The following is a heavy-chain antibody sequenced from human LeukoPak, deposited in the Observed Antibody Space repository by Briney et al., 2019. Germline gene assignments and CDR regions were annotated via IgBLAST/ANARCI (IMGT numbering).Heavy chain of an antibody. D-gene: IGHD3-16*01. CDR3: ARGRSYEYDFDY. J-gene: IGHJ4*02. V-gene: IGHV1-8*01. Sequence: ASVKASCKASGYTLTSYDINWVRQATGQGLEWMGWMNPNSGNTGYAQKFQGRVTMTRNTSISTAYMELSSLRSDDTAVYYCARGRSYEYDFDYWGQGTLVTVSS. CDR2: MNPNSGNT. CDR1: GYTLTSYD.